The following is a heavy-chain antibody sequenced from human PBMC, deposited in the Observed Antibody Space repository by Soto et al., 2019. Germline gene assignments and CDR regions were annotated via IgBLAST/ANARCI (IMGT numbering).Heavy chain of an antibody. V-gene: IGHV3-23*01. CDR1: GFTFSSYA. CDR2: ISGSGGST. J-gene: IGHJ4*02. D-gene: IGHD6-19*01. CDR3: AKAGGIAVPGSHLDY. Sequence: EVQLLESGGGSVQPGGSLRLSCATSGFTFSSYAMSWVRQAPGKGLEWVSAISGSGGSTNYADSAEGRLTISRDNSKNTLYLQMSSLRAEDTAVYYCAKAGGIAVPGSHLDYWGQGTLVTVSS.